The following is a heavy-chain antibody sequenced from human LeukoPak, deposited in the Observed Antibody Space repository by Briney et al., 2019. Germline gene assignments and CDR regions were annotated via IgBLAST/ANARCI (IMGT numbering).Heavy chain of an antibody. V-gene: IGHV4-59*08. J-gene: IGHJ4*02. CDR3: ARDYGFTIFGVVPLEFDY. CDR1: GGSISDYY. CDR2: ISYSGRI. D-gene: IGHD3-3*01. Sequence: SETLSLTCSVSGGSISDYYWSWIRQPPGKGLEWIGYISYSGRIDSNPSLKSRVTISVDTSKSQFSLNLSSVTAADTAVYYCARDYGFTIFGVVPLEFDYWGQGTLVTVSS.